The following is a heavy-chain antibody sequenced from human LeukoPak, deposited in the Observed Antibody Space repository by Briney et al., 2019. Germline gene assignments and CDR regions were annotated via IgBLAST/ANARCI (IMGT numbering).Heavy chain of an antibody. Sequence: GGSLRLSWAASGCTFSSYSFNWVRQVPGKGLEWVSSITTTFYTYYADSVKGRCTISRDNSKNTLYLQMNNLRAEDTAVYYCAKDTYSGSYYDYWGQGTLVTISS. D-gene: IGHD1-26*01. CDR2: ITTTFYT. V-gene: IGHV3-21*04. J-gene: IGHJ4*02. CDR1: GCTFSSYS. CDR3: AKDTYSGSYYDY.